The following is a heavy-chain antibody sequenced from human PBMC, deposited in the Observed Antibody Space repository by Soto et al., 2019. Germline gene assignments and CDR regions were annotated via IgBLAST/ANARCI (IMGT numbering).Heavy chain of an antibody. CDR2: ISYTGST. Sequence: SETLSLTCTVSGGSIISGGNYWSCIRRHPGKGLEWIGYISYTGSTFYNPSLESRVTMSVDTSKSQFSLKLTSATAADTAVYYCAKGLTLYGVVTGFDLWGQGILVTVSS. CDR3: AKGLTLYGVVTGFDL. CDR1: GGSIISGGNY. V-gene: IGHV4-31*03. J-gene: IGHJ4*02. D-gene: IGHD3-3*01.